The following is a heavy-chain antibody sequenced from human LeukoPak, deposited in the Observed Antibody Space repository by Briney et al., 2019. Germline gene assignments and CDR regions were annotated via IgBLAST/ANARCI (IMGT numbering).Heavy chain of an antibody. V-gene: IGHV3-23*01. CDR1: GFTFSSYA. Sequence: PGGSLRLSCAASGFTFSSYAMSWVRQAPGKGLEWVSGVSGNGGSIYYADSVKGRFTISRDNAKNSLYLQMNSLRAEDTAVYYCAKGLLGVPGAYDIWGQGTLVSVSP. J-gene: IGHJ3*02. CDR2: VSGNGGSI. CDR3: AKGLLGVPGAYDI. D-gene: IGHD3-16*01.